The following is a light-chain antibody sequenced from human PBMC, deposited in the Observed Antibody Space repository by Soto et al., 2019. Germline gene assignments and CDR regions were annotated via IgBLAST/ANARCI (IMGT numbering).Light chain of an antibody. J-gene: IGKJ1*01. CDR1: QSVHSN. Sequence: EIVLTQSPATLSLSPAERSTLSFRASQSVHSNLAWYQQKPGQAPRLLIYGASTRATGIPARFSGSGSGTESTLTISSLQSADFAVYFCQQYNDWPWTFGQGTKVDIK. CDR2: GAS. V-gene: IGKV3-15*01. CDR3: QQYNDWPWT.